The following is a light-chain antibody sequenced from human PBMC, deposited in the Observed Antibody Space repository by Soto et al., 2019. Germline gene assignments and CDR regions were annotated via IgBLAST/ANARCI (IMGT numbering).Light chain of an antibody. CDR2: KAS. V-gene: IGKV1-5*03. CDR3: QQYNSYPWT. CDR1: QSISSW. Sequence: DLPVTQSPSTLSASVGDRVTITCRASQSISSWLAWYQQKPGKAPKLLIYKASSLESGVPSRFSGSGSGTEFTLTISSLQPDDFATYYCQQYNSYPWTFGQGTKVEIK. J-gene: IGKJ1*01.